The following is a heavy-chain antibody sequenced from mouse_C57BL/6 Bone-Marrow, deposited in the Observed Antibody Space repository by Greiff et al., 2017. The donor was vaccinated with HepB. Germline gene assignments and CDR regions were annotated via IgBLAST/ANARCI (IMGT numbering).Heavy chain of an antibody. V-gene: IGHV5-4*03. D-gene: IGHD2-4*01. CDR3: ARVPIYYDFSWFAY. J-gene: IGHJ3*01. CDR2: ISDGGSYT. Sequence: EVKLVESGGGLVKPGGSLKLSCAASGFTFSSYAMSWVRQTPEKRLEWVATISDGGSYTYYPDNVKGRFTISRDNAKNNLYLQMSHLKSEDTAMYYCARVPIYYDFSWFAYWGHGTLVTVSA. CDR1: GFTFSSYA.